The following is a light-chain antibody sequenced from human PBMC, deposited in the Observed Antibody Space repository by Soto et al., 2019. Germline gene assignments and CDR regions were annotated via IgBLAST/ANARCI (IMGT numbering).Light chain of an antibody. J-gene: IGKJ1*01. CDR2: GAS. CDR1: QSVSTNY. Sequence: EIVLTQSPGTLSLSPGERATLSCRASQSVSTNYLAWYQRKPGQAPRLLIYGASSRATDIPNTFSGSRSGTAFTLTITRLNAEDFAVYYCQQYGSSPPTFGQGTKVDIK. V-gene: IGKV3-20*01. CDR3: QQYGSSPPT.